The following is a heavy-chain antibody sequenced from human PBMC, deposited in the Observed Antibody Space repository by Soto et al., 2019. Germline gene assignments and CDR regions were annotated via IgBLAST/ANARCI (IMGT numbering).Heavy chain of an antibody. J-gene: IGHJ6*02. V-gene: IGHV1-69*13. Sequence: SVKVSCKASGGTFSSYAISWVRQAPGQGLEWMGGIIPIFGTANYAQKFQGRVTITADESTSTAYMELSSLRSEDTAVYYCARVTRLLRDIVVVVAATTPYYYYYGMDVWGQGTTVTVSS. D-gene: IGHD2-15*01. CDR3: ARVTRLLRDIVVVVAATTPYYYYYGMDV. CDR1: GGTFSSYA. CDR2: IIPIFGTA.